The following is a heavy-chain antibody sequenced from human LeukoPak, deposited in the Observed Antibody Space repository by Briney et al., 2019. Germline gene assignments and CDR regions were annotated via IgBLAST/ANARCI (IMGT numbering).Heavy chain of an antibody. J-gene: IGHJ5*02. D-gene: IGHD2-2*01. Sequence: SVKVSCKASGGTFSSYAISWVRQAPGQGLEWMGGIIPIFGTANYAQKFQGRVTITADKSTCTAYMELSSLRSEDTAVYYCAREERDVVVPAAMPFFWFDPWGQGTLVTVSS. CDR1: GGTFSSYA. CDR2: IIPIFGTA. CDR3: AREERDVVVPAAMPFFWFDP. V-gene: IGHV1-69*06.